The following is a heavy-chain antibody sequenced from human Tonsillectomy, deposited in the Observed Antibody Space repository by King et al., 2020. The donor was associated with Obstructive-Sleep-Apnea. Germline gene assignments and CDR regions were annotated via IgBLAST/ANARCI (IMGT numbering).Heavy chain of an antibody. V-gene: IGHV1-69*09. D-gene: IGHD3/OR15-3a*01. J-gene: IGHJ3*02. CDR3: ARVYRGLVIPPDYAFDI. Sequence: QLVQSGAEVKKPGSSVKVSCKASGDTFSSYVISWVRQAPGQGLEWMGGISHIRGIANYAQKFQGRVTISADKSTSTAYMELSSLRSEDTAVYYCARVYRGLVIPPDYAFDIWGQGTMVTVSS. CDR1: GDTFSSYV. CDR2: ISHIRGIA.